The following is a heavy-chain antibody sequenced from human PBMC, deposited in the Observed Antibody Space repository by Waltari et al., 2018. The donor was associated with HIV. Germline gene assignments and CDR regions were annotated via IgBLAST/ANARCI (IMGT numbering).Heavy chain of an antibody. D-gene: IGHD1-26*01. CDR2: IDWDDDK. J-gene: IGHJ4*02. CDR1: GFSLSTSGMC. V-gene: IGHV2-70*01. CDR3: ARIRRTVGATLGFDY. Sequence: QVTLRESGPALVKPTQTLTLTCTFSGFSLSTSGMCVSWIRQPPGKALEWLALIDWDDDKYHSTSLKTRLTISKDTAKNQVVLTLTNMDPVDTATYYCARIRRTVGATLGFDYWGQGTLVTVSS.